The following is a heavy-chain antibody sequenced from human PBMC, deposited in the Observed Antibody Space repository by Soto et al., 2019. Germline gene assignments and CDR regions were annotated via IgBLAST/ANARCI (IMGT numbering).Heavy chain of an antibody. CDR3: ARDSTCCGLDV. CDR1: GGSMRSYY. V-gene: IGHV4-59*01. J-gene: IGHJ6*02. CDR2: IFYNEKN. Sequence: QVELRESGPGLVKPSETLSLTCNVSGGSMRSYYWTWMRQSPGKGLEWLGNIFYNEKNNINPSIRRRLSISVDTSKKNFSLMLSCVTAEDTAIYYCARDSTCCGLDVWGQGPTVTVSS. D-gene: IGHD2-21*01.